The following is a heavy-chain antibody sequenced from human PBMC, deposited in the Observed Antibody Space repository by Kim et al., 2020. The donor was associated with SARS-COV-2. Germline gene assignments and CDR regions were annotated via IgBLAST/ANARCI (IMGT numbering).Heavy chain of an antibody. CDR3: ARTYYPDSSGHPAGNYYYYYGLDV. Sequence: SVKVSCKASGGTFSSYIITWVRQAPGQGLEWMGGIIPMFGEANYAQKFQGRVTITADESTRTGYMELSSLRSEDTAVYYCARTYYPDSSGHPAGNYYYYYGLDVWGHGTTVTVSS. CDR1: GGTFSSYI. V-gene: IGHV1-69*13. J-gene: IGHJ6*02. D-gene: IGHD3-22*01. CDR2: IIPMFGEA.